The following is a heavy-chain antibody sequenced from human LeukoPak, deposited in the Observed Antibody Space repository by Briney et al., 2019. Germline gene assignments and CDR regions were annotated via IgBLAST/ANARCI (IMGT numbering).Heavy chain of an antibody. D-gene: IGHD1-26*01. Sequence: ASVKVSCKASGYTFTGYYMHWVRQAPGQGLEWMGIINPSGGSTSYAQKFQGRVTMTRDMSTSTVYMELSSLRSEDTAVYYCARETRSGSYYGYWGQGTLVTVSS. CDR1: GYTFTGYY. V-gene: IGHV1-46*01. J-gene: IGHJ4*02. CDR2: INPSGGST. CDR3: ARETRSGSYYGY.